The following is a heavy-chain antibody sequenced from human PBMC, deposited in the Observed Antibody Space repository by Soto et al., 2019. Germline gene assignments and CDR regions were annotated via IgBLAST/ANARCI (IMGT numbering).Heavy chain of an antibody. J-gene: IGHJ6*02. V-gene: IGHV3-74*01. CDR1: GFTFSSYW. CDR3: ATWGVHDYDSSGYYYYYYGMDV. D-gene: IGHD3-22*01. Sequence: GGSLRLSCAASGFTFSSYWMHWVRQAPGKGLVWVSRINSDGSSTSYADSVKGRFTISRDNAKNTLYLQMNSLRAEDTAVYYCATWGVHDYDSSGYYYYYYGMDVWGQGTTVTVSS. CDR2: INSDGSST.